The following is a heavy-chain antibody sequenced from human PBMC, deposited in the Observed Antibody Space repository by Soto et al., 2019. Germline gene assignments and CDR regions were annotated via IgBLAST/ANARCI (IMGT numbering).Heavy chain of an antibody. D-gene: IGHD5-12*01. Sequence: QLVESGGGWVQPGGSPRLSCAASGFTFSSYEMDWVRQAPGKGLEWVAYISSSGTILYGDSVKGRFTISRDNADNSLYLQMNSLTAEDTAVYYCTKEKSVMYSGYDAFDVWGRGTMVTVSS. J-gene: IGHJ3*01. CDR3: TKEKSVMYSGYDAFDV. CDR1: GFTFSSYE. V-gene: IGHV3-48*03. CDR2: ISSSGTI.